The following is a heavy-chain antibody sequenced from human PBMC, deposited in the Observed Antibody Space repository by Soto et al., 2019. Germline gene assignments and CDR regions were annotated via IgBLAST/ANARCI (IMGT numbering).Heavy chain of an antibody. CDR3: ARGRGIVVVPADLDAFDI. J-gene: IGHJ3*02. CDR1: GFTFSSYG. Sequence: PGGSLRLSCAASGFTFSSYGMHWVRQAPGTGLEWVAVIWYDGSNKYYADSVKGRFTISRDNSKNTLYLQMNSLRAEDTAVYYCARGRGIVVVPADLDAFDIWGQGTMVTVSS. CDR2: IWYDGSNK. D-gene: IGHD2-2*01. V-gene: IGHV3-33*01.